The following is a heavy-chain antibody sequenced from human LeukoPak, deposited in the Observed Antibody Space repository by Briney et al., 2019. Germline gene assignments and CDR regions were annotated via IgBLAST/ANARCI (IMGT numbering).Heavy chain of an antibody. Sequence: SQTLSLTCTVSGDSISSGIYYWSWIRQPAGKGLEWIGRIYTTGSTNYNPSLKSRVTISINTSTNQFSLKLSSVTAADTAVYYCARLSKGYWGQGTLVTVSS. J-gene: IGHJ4*02. CDR3: ARLSKGY. V-gene: IGHV4-61*02. CDR1: GDSISSGIYY. CDR2: IYTTGST.